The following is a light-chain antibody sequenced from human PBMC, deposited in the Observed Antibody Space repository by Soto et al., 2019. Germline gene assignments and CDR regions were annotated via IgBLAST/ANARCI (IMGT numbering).Light chain of an antibody. CDR2: DVS. V-gene: IGLV2-11*01. CDR3: VSNVGTYTLV. CDR1: SSDVGGYNY. J-gene: IGLJ1*01. Sequence: QSALTQPRSVSGSPGQSVTISCTGTSSDVGGYNYVSWYQQHPGKAPKLMIYDVSKRPSGVPDRFSGSKSGNTASLTISGLRAGVEADYYCVSNVGTYTLVSGTGTKGPVL.